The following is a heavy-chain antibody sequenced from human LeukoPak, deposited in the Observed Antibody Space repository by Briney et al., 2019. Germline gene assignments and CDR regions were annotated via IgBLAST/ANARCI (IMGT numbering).Heavy chain of an antibody. D-gene: IGHD5-12*01. J-gene: IGHJ4*02. CDR2: VVPMFGIR. V-gene: IGHV1-69*04. CDR1: GGTFNNYA. CDR3: ATEPSRSYSFDHLDF. Sequence: SVKVSCKTSGGTFNNYAISWVRQAPGQGLEWMGRVVPMFGIRNYPQTFRGRVNITADKATNTVYMELRSLRAEDTAIYYCATEPSRSYSFDHLDFWGLGTPVTLSS.